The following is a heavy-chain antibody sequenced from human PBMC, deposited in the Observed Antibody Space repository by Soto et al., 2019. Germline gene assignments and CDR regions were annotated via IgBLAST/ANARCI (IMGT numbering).Heavy chain of an antibody. CDR1: GGSFSGYY. Sequence: QVQLQQWGAGLLKPSETLSLTCAVYGGSFSGYYWSWIRQPPGKGLEWIGEINHSGSTNYNPSLKSRVTISVDTSKTQSSLKLSSVTAADTAVYYCARGGGSYYAVRAFDICGQGTMVTVSS. CDR2: INHSGST. J-gene: IGHJ3*02. D-gene: IGHD1-26*01. V-gene: IGHV4-34*01. CDR3: ARGGGSYYAVRAFDI.